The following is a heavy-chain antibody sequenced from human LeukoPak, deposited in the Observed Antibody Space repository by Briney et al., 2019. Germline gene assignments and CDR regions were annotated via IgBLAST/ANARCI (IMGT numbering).Heavy chain of an antibody. V-gene: IGHV4-39*07. J-gene: IGHJ4*02. D-gene: IGHD3-22*01. CDR2: IYYSGSA. Sequence: SETLSLTCTVSGGSANSGTYYWSWIRQPPGKGLEWIGNIYYSGSAYYNPSLKSRVTMSVDTSKNQFSLKLSSVTAADTAVYYCARKPIVNSAWYYFDYWGQGTLVTVSS. CDR1: GGSANSGTYY. CDR3: ARKPIVNSAWYYFDY.